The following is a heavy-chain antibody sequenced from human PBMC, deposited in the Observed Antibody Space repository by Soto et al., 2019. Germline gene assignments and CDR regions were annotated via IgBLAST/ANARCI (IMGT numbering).Heavy chain of an antibody. CDR1: GDSVSSNSVA. D-gene: IGHD2-15*01. V-gene: IGHV6-1*01. CDR3: ARSEEDSDYYYYGMDV. Sequence: PSQTLSLTCVISGDSVSSNSVAWNLVRQSPSRGLEWLGRTYYRSRWYNDYAVSVRSRIAINPDTSKNHFSLQLNSVTPDDTAVYYCARSEEDSDYYYYGMDVWGQGTTVTVYS. J-gene: IGHJ6*02. CDR2: TYYRSRWYN.